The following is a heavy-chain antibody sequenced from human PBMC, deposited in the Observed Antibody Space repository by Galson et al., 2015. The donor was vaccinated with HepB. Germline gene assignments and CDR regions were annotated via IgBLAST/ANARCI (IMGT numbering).Heavy chain of an antibody. CDR1: GGTFSSYA. J-gene: IGHJ4*02. V-gene: IGHV1-69*13. D-gene: IGHD1-26*01. Sequence: SVKVSCKASGGTFSSYAISWVRQAPGQGLEWMGGIIPIFGTANYAQKFQGRVTITADESTSTAYMELSSLRSKDTAVYYCAREDSGSYSPLDYWGQGTLVTVSS. CDR3: AREDSGSYSPLDY. CDR2: IIPIFGTA.